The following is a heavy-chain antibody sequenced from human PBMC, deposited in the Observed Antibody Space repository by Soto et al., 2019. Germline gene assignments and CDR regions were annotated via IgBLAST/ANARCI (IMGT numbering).Heavy chain of an antibody. J-gene: IGHJ4*02. V-gene: IGHV2-5*02. Sequence: QITLKESGPTLVKPTQTLTLTCTFSGFSLSTSEVSLGWIRQPPGKALEWLARIYWDDDKRYSASLKSRLTITKDTSKSQVVLTMTNMDHVDTATYYCAHRLSLAARPCYFDYWGQGTLVTVSS. D-gene: IGHD6-6*01. CDR3: AHRLSLAARPCYFDY. CDR1: GFSLSTSEVS. CDR2: IYWDDDK.